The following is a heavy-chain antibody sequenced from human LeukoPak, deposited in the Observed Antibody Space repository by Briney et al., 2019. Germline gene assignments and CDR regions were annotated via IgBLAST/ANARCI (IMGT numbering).Heavy chain of an antibody. J-gene: IGHJ4*02. Sequence: ASVKVSCKASGYTFISYGISWVRQAPGQGLEWMGWISAYNGNTNYAQKLQGRVTMTTDTSTSTAYMELRSLRSDDTAVYYCARVSRELTSFDYWGQGTLVTVSS. CDR3: ARVSRELTSFDY. CDR1: GYTFISYG. V-gene: IGHV1-18*01. D-gene: IGHD1-26*01. CDR2: ISAYNGNT.